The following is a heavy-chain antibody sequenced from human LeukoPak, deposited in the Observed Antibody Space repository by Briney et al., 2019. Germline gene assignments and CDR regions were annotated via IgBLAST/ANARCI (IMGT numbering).Heavy chain of an antibody. CDR2: IYYSGST. V-gene: IGHV4-59*01. J-gene: IGHJ4*02. CDR3: ARYGSGSYYSFDY. D-gene: IGHD3-10*01. CDR1: GGSISSYY. Sequence: SETLSLTCTVSGGSISSYYWSWIRQAPGKGLEWIGYIYYSGSTNYNPSLKSRVTISVDTSKNQFSLKLSSVTAADTAVYYCARYGSGSYYSFDYWGQGTLVTVSS.